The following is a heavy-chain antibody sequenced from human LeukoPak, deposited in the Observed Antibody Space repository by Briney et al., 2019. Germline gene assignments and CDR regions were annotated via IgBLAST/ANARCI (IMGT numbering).Heavy chain of an antibody. CDR3: AGVRFLEWLLNPSGYYYYYGMDV. CDR2: INHSGST. J-gene: IGHJ6*02. Sequence: ASETLSLTCAVYGGSFSGYYWSWIRQPPGKGLEWIGEINHSGSTNYNPSLKSRVTISVDTSKNQFSLKLSSVTAADTAVYYCAGVRFLEWLLNPSGYYYYYGMDVWGQGTTVTVSS. V-gene: IGHV4-34*01. CDR1: GGSFSGYY. D-gene: IGHD3-3*01.